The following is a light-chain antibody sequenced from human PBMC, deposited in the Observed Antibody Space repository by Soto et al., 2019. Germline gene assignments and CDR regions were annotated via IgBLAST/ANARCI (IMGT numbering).Light chain of an antibody. V-gene: IGLV2-14*01. CDR1: SSDVGGYSY. CDR3: CSYTSSSTLYV. J-gene: IGLJ1*01. CDR2: EVS. Sequence: QSVLTQPASVSGSPGQSITISCTGTSSDVGGYSYVSWYQHHPGKAPKLMIYEVSNRPSGVSNRFSGSKSGNTASLAISGLQADDEADYYCCSYTSSSTLYVFGTGTKVT.